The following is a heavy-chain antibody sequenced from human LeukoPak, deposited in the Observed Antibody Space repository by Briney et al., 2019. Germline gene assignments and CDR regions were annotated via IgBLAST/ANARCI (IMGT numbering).Heavy chain of an antibody. D-gene: IGHD3-10*01. CDR2: ISYGGST. Sequence: SETLSLTCSVSGGSVSSTTYYWGWIRQPPGKGLEWIGSISYGGSTYYDPSLKSRLTISVDTSKNQFSLELSSVTAADTAVYFCASSRYDSGPYALEDWGQGTLVPVSS. J-gene: IGHJ4*02. CDR1: GGSVSSTTYY. CDR3: ASSRYDSGPYALED. V-gene: IGHV4-39*01.